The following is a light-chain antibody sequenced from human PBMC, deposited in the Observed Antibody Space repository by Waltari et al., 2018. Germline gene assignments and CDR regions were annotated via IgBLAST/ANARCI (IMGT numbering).Light chain of an antibody. CDR1: SPNLGSNY. J-gene: IGLJ3*02. V-gene: IGLV1-47*01. Sequence: QSVLTQPPSASGTPGQRVTISCSGRSPNLGSNYGHWYQQVPGTAPKLLIYRNKQRPSGVPDRFSGSKAGTSASLAVSGLRSEDEADYYFATWDDRLSGPGVFGGGTKLTVL. CDR2: RNK. CDR3: ATWDDRLSGPGV.